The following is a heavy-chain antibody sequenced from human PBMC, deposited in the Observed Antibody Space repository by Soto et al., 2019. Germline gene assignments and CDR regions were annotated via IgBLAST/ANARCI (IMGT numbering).Heavy chain of an antibody. CDR2: IWDDGSGH. Sequence: QVQLVESGGGLVRPGRSLRLSCVVSGFTFSNYGMHWVRQAPGKGLEWVADIWDDGSGHRDAGSVQGRFTISRDNANNTLNLQINRLRVEDTAVYYCAKDEVSMKYSGHSSEVWGQETTVTVSS. CDR3: AKDEVSMKYSGHSSEV. CDR1: GFTFSNYG. J-gene: IGHJ6*02. D-gene: IGHD2-15*01. V-gene: IGHV3-33*03.